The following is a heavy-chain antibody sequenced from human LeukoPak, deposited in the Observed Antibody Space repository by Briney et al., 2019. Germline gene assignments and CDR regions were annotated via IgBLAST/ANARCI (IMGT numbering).Heavy chain of an antibody. Sequence: SGTLSLTCTVSGGSISSNKRWIWVRQSPGKGLEWIGEIFHSGSTNYNPSLKSRVTISVDKSKNQFSLKLSSVTAADTAVYYCARDGDFDSSGYWFDPWGQGTLVTVSS. CDR2: IFHSGST. V-gene: IGHV4-4*02. D-gene: IGHD3-22*01. CDR3: ARDGDFDSSGYWFDP. CDR1: GGSISSNKR. J-gene: IGHJ5*02.